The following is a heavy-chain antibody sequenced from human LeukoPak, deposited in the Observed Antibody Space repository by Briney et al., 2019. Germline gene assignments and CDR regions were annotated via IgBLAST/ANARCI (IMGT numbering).Heavy chain of an antibody. D-gene: IGHD3-22*01. J-gene: IGHJ4*02. CDR2: ISGSGGST. CDR1: GFTFSSYA. Sequence: PGGSLRLSCAASGFTFSSYAMSWVRQAPGKGLEWVSAISGSGGSTYYADSVKGRFTISRDNSKNTLYLQMNSLRAEDTAVYYCARDIQYDGSGYYPDYWGQGTLVTVSS. CDR3: ARDIQYDGSGYYPDY. V-gene: IGHV3-23*01.